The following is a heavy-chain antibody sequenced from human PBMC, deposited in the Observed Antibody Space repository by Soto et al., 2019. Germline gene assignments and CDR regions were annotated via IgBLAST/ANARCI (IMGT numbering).Heavy chain of an antibody. Sequence: QVQLQESGPGLVKPSQTLSLTCTVSGGSISSGGYYWSWIRQHPGKGLEWIGYIDYSGSTYYNPSLKSRVTISGDTSKNQCSLKLSSVTAADTAVYYCARGYCRGGSGTDYWGQGTLVTVSS. J-gene: IGHJ4*02. D-gene: IGHD2-15*01. CDR1: GGSISSGGYY. CDR2: IDYSGST. CDR3: ARGYCRGGSGTDY. V-gene: IGHV4-31*03.